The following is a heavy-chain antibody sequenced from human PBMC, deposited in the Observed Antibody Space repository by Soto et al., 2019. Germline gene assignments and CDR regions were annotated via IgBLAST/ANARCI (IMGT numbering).Heavy chain of an antibody. CDR2: INHTGGT. CDR1: GGSVNGYY. Sequence: QVHLQQWGAGLLKPSETLSLTCAVYGGSVNGYYWSWIRQPPGKGLEWIGEINHTGGTHYNPSLKSRVTMSVDTSKNQFSLRLSSVTAADTAIYYCATRITVFGLLIPPFDPWGQGTQVTVSS. J-gene: IGHJ5*02. CDR3: ATRITVFGLLIPPFDP. V-gene: IGHV4-34*02. D-gene: IGHD3-3*01.